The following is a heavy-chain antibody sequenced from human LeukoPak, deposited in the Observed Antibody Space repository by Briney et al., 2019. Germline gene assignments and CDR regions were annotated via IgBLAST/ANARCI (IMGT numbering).Heavy chain of an antibody. D-gene: IGHD4-17*01. CDR2: IYSGGST. CDR3: ARVNTVTIWFPFDY. J-gene: IGHJ4*02. Sequence: GGSLRLSCAASGFTVRSNYMSWVRQAPGKGLEWVSVIYSGGSTYYADSVKGRFTISRGNSKNTLYLQMNSLRAEDTAVYYCARVNTVTIWFPFDYWGQGTLVTVSS. V-gene: IGHV3-53*01. CDR1: GFTVRSNY.